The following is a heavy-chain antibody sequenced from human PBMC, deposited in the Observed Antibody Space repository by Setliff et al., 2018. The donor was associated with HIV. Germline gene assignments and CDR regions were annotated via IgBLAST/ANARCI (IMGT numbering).Heavy chain of an antibody. V-gene: IGHV1-8*01. CDR2: MNPYSGDT. CDR3: ARAHLTGTTVGLADY. J-gene: IGHJ4*02. Sequence: ASVKVSCKAFGYTFASYEIYWFRQSPGQGLEWMGWMNPYSGDTGSAQKFQGRVTIIRDTSASTAYMELSSLRSEDTAVYYCARAHLTGTTVGLADYWGQGTLVTVSS. CDR1: GYTFASYE. D-gene: IGHD1-7*01.